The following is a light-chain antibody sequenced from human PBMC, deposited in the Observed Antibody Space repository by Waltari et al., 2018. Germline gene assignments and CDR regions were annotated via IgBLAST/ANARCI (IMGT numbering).Light chain of an antibody. V-gene: IGLV4-69*01. CDR1: SGHTHYA. J-gene: IGLJ2*01. CDR2: LNGDGSH. CDR3: QTWDTDIHVV. Sequence: QLVLTQSPSASASLGASVKLTCTLRSGHTHYAIAWHQQQPKQAPRYLMKLNGDGSHTKGAGIPDRFSGSSSGAERFLTISSLQSEDEGDYYCQTWDTDIHVVFGGGTKLIVL.